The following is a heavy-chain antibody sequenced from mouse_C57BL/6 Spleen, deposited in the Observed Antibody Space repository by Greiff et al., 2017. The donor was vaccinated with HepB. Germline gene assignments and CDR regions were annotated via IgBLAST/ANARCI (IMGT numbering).Heavy chain of an antibody. CDR1: GYTFTDYY. J-gene: IGHJ2*01. V-gene: IGHV1-26*01. D-gene: IGHD4-1*01. CDR2: INPNNGGT. CDR3: ARWTGTDY. Sequence: VQLQQSGPELVKPGASVKISCKASGYTFTDYYMNWVKQSQGKSLEWIGDINPNNGGTSYNQKFKGKATLTVDKSSSTAYMELRSLTSEDSAVYYCARWTGTDYWGQGTTLTVSS.